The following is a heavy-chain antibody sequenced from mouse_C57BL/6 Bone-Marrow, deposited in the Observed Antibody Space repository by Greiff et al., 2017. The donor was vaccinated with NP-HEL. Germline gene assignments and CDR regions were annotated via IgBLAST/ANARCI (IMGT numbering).Heavy chain of an antibody. CDR3: ARSDYYGSSYWYFDV. J-gene: IGHJ1*03. CDR1: GYTFTSYW. Sequence: VQLQQPGAELVMPGASVKLSCKASGYTFTSYWMHWVKQRPGQGLEWIGEIDPSDSYTNYNQKFKGKSTLTVDKSSSTAYMQLSSLTSEDSAVYYCARSDYYGSSYWYFDVCGTGTTVTVSS. V-gene: IGHV1-69*01. D-gene: IGHD1-1*01. CDR2: IDPSDSYT.